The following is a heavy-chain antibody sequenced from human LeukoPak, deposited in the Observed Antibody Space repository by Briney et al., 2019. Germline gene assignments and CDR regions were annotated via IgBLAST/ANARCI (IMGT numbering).Heavy chain of an antibody. CDR1: GFTFHSYW. CDR3: ANDGVGGWHFDT. CDR2: INLDGTEK. J-gene: IGHJ4*02. Sequence: PGGSLRLSCAASGFTFHSYWMSWVRQAPGKGLGWVANINLDGTEKHHWDSVRGRFTISRDNAKKSLSLQMNSLRAEDTAVYYCANDGVGGWHFDTWGQGILVTVSS. V-gene: IGHV3-7*03. D-gene: IGHD6-19*01.